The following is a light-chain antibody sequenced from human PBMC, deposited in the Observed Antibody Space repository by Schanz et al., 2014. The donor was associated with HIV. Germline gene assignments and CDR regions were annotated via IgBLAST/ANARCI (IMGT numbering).Light chain of an antibody. Sequence: EIVLTQSPATLSLSPGERATLSCRASQSVSSSYLAWYQQKPGQAPRLLIYGASSRATGIPDRFSGSGSGTDFTLTISRLEPEDFAVYYCQQYGSSAWTFGQGTKVESK. CDR3: QQYGSSAWT. CDR1: QSVSSSY. V-gene: IGKV3-20*01. J-gene: IGKJ1*01. CDR2: GAS.